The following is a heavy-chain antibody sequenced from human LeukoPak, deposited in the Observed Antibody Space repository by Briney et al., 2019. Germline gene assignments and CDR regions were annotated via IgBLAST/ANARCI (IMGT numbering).Heavy chain of an antibody. CDR3: ARVGDHFHWNLDL. CDR2: IYSGATT. CDR1: GFTVTTNY. J-gene: IGHJ2*01. D-gene: IGHD3-3*02. V-gene: IGHV3-53*01. Sequence: GGSLRLSCAASGFTVTTNYMNWVRQAPGKGLEWVSIIYSGATTYYADSVKGQFTISRDTSKNTVSLQMNSLRAEDTAVYFCARVGDHFHWNLDLWGRGTLVTVSS.